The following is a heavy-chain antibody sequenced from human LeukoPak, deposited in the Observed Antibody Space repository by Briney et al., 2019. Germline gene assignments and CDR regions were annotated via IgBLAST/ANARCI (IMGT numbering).Heavy chain of an antibody. CDR2: LRNKADRSTA. CDR3: ARIGYSDPNFDY. CDR1: GFTFSGSA. D-gene: IGHD5-18*01. J-gene: IGHJ4*02. Sequence: PGGSLRLSCAASGFTFSGSAMHWVRQAPGKGLEWVGRLRNKADRSTAEYAASVKGRFTISRDDSGNSLYLQMNSLKTEDTAVYYCARIGYSDPNFDYWGQGTLVTVSS. V-gene: IGHV3-72*01.